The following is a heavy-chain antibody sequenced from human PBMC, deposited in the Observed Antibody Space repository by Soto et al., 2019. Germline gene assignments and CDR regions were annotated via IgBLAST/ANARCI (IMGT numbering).Heavy chain of an antibody. Sequence: ASETLSLTCTVSGGSISSGGYYWSWIRQHPGKGLEWIGYIYYSGSTSSNPSLKSRVTISVDTSKNQFSLKLSSVTAADTAVYYCARVSGYQLLYNWFDPWGQGTLVTVSS. CDR1: GGSISSGGYY. CDR2: IYYSGST. J-gene: IGHJ5*02. V-gene: IGHV4-31*03. CDR3: ARVSGYQLLYNWFDP. D-gene: IGHD2-2*01.